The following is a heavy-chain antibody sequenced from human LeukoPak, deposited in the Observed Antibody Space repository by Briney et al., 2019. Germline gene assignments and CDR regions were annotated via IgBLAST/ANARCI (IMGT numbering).Heavy chain of an antibody. CDR3: ARDRHRRHYYDSSLHPPLDY. CDR2: TSSSDPGT. Sequence: GGSLRLSCAASGFPLSSYAMSWVRQASGKGLEWVSATSSSDPGTYYADSVRGRFTISRDNSKNTLYLQLNSLRSDDTAVYYCARDRHRRHYYDSSLHPPLDYWGQGTLVTVSS. CDR1: GFPLSSYA. D-gene: IGHD3-22*01. V-gene: IGHV3-23*01. J-gene: IGHJ4*02.